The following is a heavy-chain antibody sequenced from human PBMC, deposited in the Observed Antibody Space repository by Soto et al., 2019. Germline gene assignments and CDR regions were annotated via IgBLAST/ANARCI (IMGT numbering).Heavy chain of an antibody. D-gene: IGHD5-18*01. Sequence: SETLSLTCTVSGGSISSGDYYWSWIRQPPGKGLEWIGYIYYSGSTYYNPSLKSRVTISVDTSKNQFSLKLSSVTAADTAVYYCARDERGYSYGYSDYWGQGTLVTVS. V-gene: IGHV4-30-4*01. CDR2: IYYSGST. J-gene: IGHJ4*02. CDR3: ARDERGYSYGYSDY. CDR1: GGSISSGDYY.